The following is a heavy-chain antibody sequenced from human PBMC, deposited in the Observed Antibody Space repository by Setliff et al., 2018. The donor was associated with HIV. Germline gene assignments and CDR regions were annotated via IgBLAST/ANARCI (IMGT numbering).Heavy chain of an antibody. CDR3: ARHKSQPYYFDY. Sequence: PSETLSLTCAVYGGSFSGYYWSWIRQPPGKGLEWIGYIYYSGSTNYNPSLKSRVTISVDTSKNQFSLKLSSVTAADTAVYYCARHKSQPYYFDYWGQGTLVTVSS. CDR2: IYYSGST. CDR1: GGSFSGYY. V-gene: IGHV4-59*08. J-gene: IGHJ4*02.